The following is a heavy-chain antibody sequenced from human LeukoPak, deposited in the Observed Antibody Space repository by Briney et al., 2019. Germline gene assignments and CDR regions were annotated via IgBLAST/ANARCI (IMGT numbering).Heavy chain of an antibody. J-gene: IGHJ4*02. Sequence: SETLSLTCTVSGGSISSSSYYWGWIRQPPGKGLEWIGSIYYSGSTYYNPSLKSRVTISVDRSKNQFSLKLSSVTAADTAVYYCARVYYYDSSGLYYFDYWGQGTLVTVSS. V-gene: IGHV4-39*07. CDR2: IYYSGST. CDR3: ARVYYYDSSGLYYFDY. CDR1: GGSISSSSYY. D-gene: IGHD3-22*01.